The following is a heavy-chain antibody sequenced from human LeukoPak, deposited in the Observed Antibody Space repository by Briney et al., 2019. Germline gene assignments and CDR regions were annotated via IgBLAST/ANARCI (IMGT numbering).Heavy chain of an antibody. V-gene: IGHV1-18*01. Sequence: ASAKVSCKASGYTFITYGITWVRQAPGQGPEWMGWISAYNGNTKYAQKFQDRVTMTTDTSTSVAYMELRSLRSDDTALYYCARAPKDYGGISGAQTFDYWGQGTLVTVSS. J-gene: IGHJ4*02. D-gene: IGHD4-23*01. CDR2: ISAYNGNT. CDR3: ARAPKDYGGISGAQTFDY. CDR1: GYTFITYG.